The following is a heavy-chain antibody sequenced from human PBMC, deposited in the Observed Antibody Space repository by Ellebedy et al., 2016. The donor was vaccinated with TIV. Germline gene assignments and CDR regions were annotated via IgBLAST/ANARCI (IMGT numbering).Heavy chain of an antibody. Sequence: GSLRLSXTVSGGSISSYYWSWIRQPPGKGLEWIGYIYYSGSTNYNPSLQGRVTISLDTPKNQFSLKLSSVNTADTAVYYCASLGRGGSSSFGWGQGTLVTVSS. J-gene: IGHJ4*02. CDR3: ASLGRGGSSSFG. V-gene: IGHV4-59*01. D-gene: IGHD6-6*01. CDR1: GGSISSYY. CDR2: IYYSGST.